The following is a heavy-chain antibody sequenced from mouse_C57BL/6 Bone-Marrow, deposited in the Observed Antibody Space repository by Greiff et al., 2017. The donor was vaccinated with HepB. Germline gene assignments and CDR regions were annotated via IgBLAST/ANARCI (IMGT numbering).Heavy chain of an antibody. CDR2: IYPRSGNT. Sequence: QVQLQQSGAELARPGASVKLSCKASGYTFTSYGISWVKQRTGQGLEWIGEIYPRSGNTYYNEKFKGKATLTADKSSSTAYMELRSLTSEDSAVYFCASYGSSLAYWGQGTLVTVSA. CDR3: ASYGSSLAY. D-gene: IGHD1-1*01. J-gene: IGHJ3*01. V-gene: IGHV1-81*01. CDR1: GYTFTSYG.